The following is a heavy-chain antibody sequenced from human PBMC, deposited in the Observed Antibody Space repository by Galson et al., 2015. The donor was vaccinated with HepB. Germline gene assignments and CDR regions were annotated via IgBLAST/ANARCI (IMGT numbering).Heavy chain of an antibody. Sequence: SLRLSCAASGFTFSSYWMHWVRQAPGKGLVWVSRINSDGSSTSYADSVKGRFTISRDNAKNTLYLQMNSLRAEDTAVYYCARGPIVVVPAAILGYYYYYMDVWGKGTTVTVSS. J-gene: IGHJ6*03. CDR1: GFTFSSYW. CDR2: INSDGSST. CDR3: ARGPIVVVPAAILGYYYYYMDV. D-gene: IGHD2-2*02. V-gene: IGHV3-74*01.